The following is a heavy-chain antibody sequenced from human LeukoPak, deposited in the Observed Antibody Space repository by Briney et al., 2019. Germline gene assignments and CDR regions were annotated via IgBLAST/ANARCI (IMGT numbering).Heavy chain of an antibody. CDR3: ARGTGYSVVDY. CDR1: GFTFSSYW. D-gene: IGHD5-18*01. V-gene: IGHV3-74*01. J-gene: IGHJ4*02. CDR2: INSDGRGT. Sequence: PGGSLRLSCAASGFTFSSYWMHWVRQAPGKGLLWVSRINSDGRGTSHADSVKGRFTISRDNAKNTLYLQMNSLRAEDTAVYYCARGTGYSVVDYWGQGTLVTVSS.